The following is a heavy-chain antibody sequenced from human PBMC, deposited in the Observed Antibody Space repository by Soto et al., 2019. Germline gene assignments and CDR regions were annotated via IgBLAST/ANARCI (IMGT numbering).Heavy chain of an antibody. CDR3: ARSIVVVTASYWYFDL. V-gene: IGHV1-69*12. D-gene: IGHD2-21*02. J-gene: IGHJ2*01. Sequence: QVQLVQSGAEVKKPGSSVKVSCKASGGTFSSYAISWVRQAPGQGLEWMGGIIPIFGTANYAQKFQGRVTITADESTSXAYMELSSLRSEDTAVYYCARSIVVVTASYWYFDLWGRGTLVTVSS. CDR2: IIPIFGTA. CDR1: GGTFSSYA.